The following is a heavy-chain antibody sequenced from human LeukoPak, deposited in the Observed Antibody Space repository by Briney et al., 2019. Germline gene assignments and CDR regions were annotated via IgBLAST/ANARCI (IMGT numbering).Heavy chain of an antibody. CDR3: ARGRFRITMVRGVITTPGFDP. CDR2: INHSGST. CDR1: GGSFSGYY. J-gene: IGHJ5*02. V-gene: IGHV4-34*01. Sequence: SETLSLTCAVYGGSFSGYYWSWIRQPPGKGLEWIGEINHSGSTNYNPSLKSRVTISVDTSKNQFSLKLSSVTAADTAVYYCARGRFRITMVRGVITTPGFDPWGQGTLVTVSS. D-gene: IGHD3-10*01.